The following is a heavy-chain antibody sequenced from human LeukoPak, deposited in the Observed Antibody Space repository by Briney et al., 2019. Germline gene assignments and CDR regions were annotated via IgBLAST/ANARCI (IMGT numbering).Heavy chain of an antibody. CDR1: GGSFSGYY. CDR2: INHSGST. Sequence: SETLSLTCAVYGGSFSGYYWSWIRQPPGKGLEWIGEINHSGSTNYNPSLKSRVTISVDTSKNQFSLKLSSVTAGDTAVYYCASGGGSSWGQGTLVTVSS. D-gene: IGHD3-16*01. V-gene: IGHV4-34*01. CDR3: ASGGGSS. J-gene: IGHJ4*02.